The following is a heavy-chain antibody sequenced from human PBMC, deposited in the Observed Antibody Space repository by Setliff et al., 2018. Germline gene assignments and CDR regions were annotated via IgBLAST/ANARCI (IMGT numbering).Heavy chain of an antibody. CDR1: DCSLAKCYY. Sequence: TSETLSLTCSFSDCSLAKCYYWGWIRQAPGKGLEWIGSVYHDGRTNYSPSLKSRLIISVDTSNNQFSLKLDSVTAADTAMYFCATVGSPVAGDDAFDVWGQGTMVTV. CDR3: ATVGSPVAGDDAFDV. J-gene: IGHJ3*01. V-gene: IGHV4-38-2*02. CDR2: VYHDGRT. D-gene: IGHD6-19*01.